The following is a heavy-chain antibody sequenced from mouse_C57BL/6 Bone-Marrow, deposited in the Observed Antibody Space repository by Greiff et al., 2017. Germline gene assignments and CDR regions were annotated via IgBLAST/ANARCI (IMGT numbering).Heavy chain of an antibody. Sequence: VKLQESGAELVRPGTSVKMSCKASGYTFTNYWIGWAKQRPGHGLEWIGDIYPGGGYTNYNEKFKGKATLTADKSSSTAYMQFSSLTSEDSAIYYCARHYYYGSSYDAMDYWGQGTSVTVSS. J-gene: IGHJ4*01. V-gene: IGHV1-63*01. CDR3: ARHYYYGSSYDAMDY. CDR1: GYTFTNYW. D-gene: IGHD1-1*01. CDR2: IYPGGGYT.